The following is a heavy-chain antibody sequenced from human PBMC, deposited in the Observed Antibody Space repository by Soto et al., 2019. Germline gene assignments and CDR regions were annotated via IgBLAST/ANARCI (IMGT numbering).Heavy chain of an antibody. CDR2: IYHSRST. CDR3: ARDQGSHPGD. V-gene: IGHV4-4*02. J-gene: IGHJ4*02. CDR1: GGSISNDNW. D-gene: IGHD6-13*01. Sequence: QVQLRESGPGLVRPSGTLSLTCAVSGGSISNDNWWSWVRQPPGKGLEWIGEIYHSRSTNYNPSLKSRVTMSVVPSKNLFSLTLNSVTAADTAFYYCARDQGSHPGDWGQGTLVSVSS.